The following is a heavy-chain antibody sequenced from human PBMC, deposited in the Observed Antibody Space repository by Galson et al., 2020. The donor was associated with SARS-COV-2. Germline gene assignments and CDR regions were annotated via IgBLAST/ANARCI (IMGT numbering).Heavy chain of an antibody. CDR3: AKDQYDYIWGSPIFDY. CDR1: GLRFSSHA. V-gene: IGHV3-23*01. CDR2: ISGSGENT. D-gene: IGHD3-16*01. Sequence: GESLKISCAVSGLRFSSHAMNWVRQAPGKGLEWVSGISGSGENTNYADSVKGRFTISRDNSKNTLYLQMNSLRAEDTAVYYCAKDQYDYIWGSPIFDYWGQGTLVTVSS. J-gene: IGHJ4*02.